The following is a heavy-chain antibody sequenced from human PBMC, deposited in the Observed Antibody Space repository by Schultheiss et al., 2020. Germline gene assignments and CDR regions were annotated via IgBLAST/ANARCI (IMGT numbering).Heavy chain of an antibody. D-gene: IGHD2-2*01. Sequence: SETLSLTCTVSGGSLDNYYWSWIRQPPGKGLEWIGYIFYTGNTNYNPSLKTRVTMSVDRSKKQLSLRLRSVTAADTAVYYCARTIVVVPASNYYYNMDVWGQGTTVTV. J-gene: IGHJ6*02. CDR2: IFYTGNT. V-gene: IGHV4-59*01. CDR1: GGSLDNYY. CDR3: ARTIVVVPASNYYYNMDV.